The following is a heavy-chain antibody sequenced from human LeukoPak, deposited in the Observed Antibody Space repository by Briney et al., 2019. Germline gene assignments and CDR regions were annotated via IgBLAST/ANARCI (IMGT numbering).Heavy chain of an antibody. CDR3: ARDGGNNSGYGMDV. J-gene: IGHJ6*02. Sequence: GGSLRLSCGASVFTVSSNYMIWVRQAPGKGLEWVSIIYRVGSTFYADSVEGRFTISRDNSKNTLYLQMNSLRVEDTAIYYCARDGGNNSGYGMDVWGQGTTVTVSS. D-gene: IGHD4-23*01. CDR2: IYRVGST. V-gene: IGHV3-66*01. CDR1: VFTVSSNY.